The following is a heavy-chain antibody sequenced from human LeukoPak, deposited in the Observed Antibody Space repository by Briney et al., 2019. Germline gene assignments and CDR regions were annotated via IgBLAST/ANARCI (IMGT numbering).Heavy chain of an antibody. V-gene: IGHV4-39*01. CDR2: VYYSVST. D-gene: IGHD3-9*01. J-gene: IGHJ4*02. Sequence: SETLSLTCSVSVGSVSKTENYWGWIRQPPGKGLGWIANVYYSVSTYSNPSLRSRVTMSVDNSKNQFSLKMSSVTATDPAVYFCVRLSKGRYFDYIFDYWGQGTLVTVSS. CDR1: VGSVSKTENY. CDR3: VRLSKGRYFDYIFDY.